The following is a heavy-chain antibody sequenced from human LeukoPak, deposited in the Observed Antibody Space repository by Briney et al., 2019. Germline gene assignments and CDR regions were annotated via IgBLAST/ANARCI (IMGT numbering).Heavy chain of an antibody. D-gene: IGHD1-14*01. CDR1: GFTFSSYA. CDR2: ISYDGSNK. V-gene: IGHV3-30*04. Sequence: GRSLRLSCAASGFTFSSYAMHGVREAPGKGLEWGAVISYDGSNKYYAESVKGRFTSARDNSKNTLYLQMTSLRAEETAVYYCARDCPGSSTWMDYFDYWGQGTLVTVSS. CDR3: ARDCPGSSTWMDYFDY. J-gene: IGHJ4*02.